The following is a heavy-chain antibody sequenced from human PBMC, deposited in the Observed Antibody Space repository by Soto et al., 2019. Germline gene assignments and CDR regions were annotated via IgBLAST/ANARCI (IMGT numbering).Heavy chain of an antibody. CDR2: IHADSSVI. J-gene: IGHJ5*02. V-gene: IGHV3-48*01. CDR1: GFTFSTYN. CDR3: ARGYYASWLHL. Sequence: EVQLVESGGGLVEPGGSLRLSCVGSGFTFSTYNMNWVRQAPGKGLEWLSYIHADSSVIYYADSVRDRITVFRDNAKNSLYLLINTLRVDDTAIYFCARGYYASWLHLWGQGTQVTVS. D-gene: IGHD3-3*01.